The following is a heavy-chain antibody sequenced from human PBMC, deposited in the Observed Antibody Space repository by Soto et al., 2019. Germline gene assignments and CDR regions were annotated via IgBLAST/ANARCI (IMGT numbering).Heavy chain of an antibody. V-gene: IGHV4-31*03. CDR2: IYYSGRT. CDR1: GGSISSGGYY. J-gene: IGHJ5*02. D-gene: IGHD6-6*01. Sequence: SXSLSLTCTVSGGSISSGGYYWSCIRQHPGKGLEWIGYIYYSGRTYYNPSLHSRVSIAVDTTENQFSLKLTSVTAADTSVYYCARGSFSSSSSWFDPWGRGTLVTVSS. CDR3: ARGSFSSSSSWFDP.